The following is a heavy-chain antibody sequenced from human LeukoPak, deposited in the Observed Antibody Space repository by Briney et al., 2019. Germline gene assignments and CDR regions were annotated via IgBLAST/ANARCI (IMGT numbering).Heavy chain of an antibody. Sequence: ASVKVSCKASGYTFTGYYMHWVRQAPGQGLEWMGWINPNSGGTNYAQKFQGRVTMTRDTSISTAYMELSRLRSDDTAVYYCAREISRMGYXXXGMDVWGQGTTVTVSS. CDR1: GYTFTGYY. D-gene: IGHD2/OR15-2a*01. CDR2: INPNSGGT. J-gene: IGHJ6*02. CDR3: AREISRMGYXXXGMDV. V-gene: IGHV1-2*02.